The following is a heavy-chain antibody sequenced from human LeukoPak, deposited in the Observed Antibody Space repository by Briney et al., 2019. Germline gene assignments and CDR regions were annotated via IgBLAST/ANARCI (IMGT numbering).Heavy chain of an antibody. CDR1: GYSFTSYW. CDR2: IYPGDSDT. Sequence: GESLKISCKGSGYSFTSYWIGWVRQMPGKGLGGMGIIYPGDSDTSYSPSFQGQVTISADKSISTAYLQWSSLKASDTAMYYCARLGARYYGSGSYRSSLIDYWGQGTLVTVSS. CDR3: ARLGARYYGSGSYRSSLIDY. D-gene: IGHD3-10*01. V-gene: IGHV5-51*01. J-gene: IGHJ4*02.